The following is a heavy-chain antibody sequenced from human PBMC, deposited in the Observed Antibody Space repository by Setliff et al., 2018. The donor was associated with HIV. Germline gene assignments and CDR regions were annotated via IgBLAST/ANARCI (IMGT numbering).Heavy chain of an antibody. CDR3: ARLGAEDFSDYDWVDY. CDR1: GGSITGYY. CDR2: IYYSGNT. Sequence: SETLSLTCTVSGGSITGYYWSWIRQPPGKGLEWIGWIYYSGNTRYNPSLKSRVTISVDASENQFSLNLNSVTAADTAVYYCARLGAEDFSDYDWVDYWGQGTLVTVSS. V-gene: IGHV4-59*12. J-gene: IGHJ4*02. D-gene: IGHD5-12*01.